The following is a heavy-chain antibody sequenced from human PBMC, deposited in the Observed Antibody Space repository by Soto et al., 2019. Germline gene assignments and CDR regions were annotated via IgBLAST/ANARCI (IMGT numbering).Heavy chain of an antibody. CDR1: GFTFSGST. CDR3: TGGYCTGGTCYSGYFQH. D-gene: IGHD2-15*01. Sequence: EVQLVQSGGGLVQPGGSLKLSCAASGFTFSGSTVHWVRQASGEGLQWVGRIRSKANDYATTYIASVKGRFTISRDDSRNTAYLQMSALKTADTAVYYCTGGYCTGGTCYSGYFQHWGQGALVTVFS. J-gene: IGHJ1*01. CDR2: IRSKANDYAT. V-gene: IGHV3-73*02.